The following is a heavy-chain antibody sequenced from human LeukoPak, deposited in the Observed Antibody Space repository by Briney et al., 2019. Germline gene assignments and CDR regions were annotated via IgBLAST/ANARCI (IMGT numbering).Heavy chain of an antibody. CDR1: GFTFSSYW. J-gene: IGHJ5*01. CDR3: ARFSWASKVFNS. D-gene: IGHD2-2*01. CDR2: IKQDGSEE. V-gene: IGHV3-7*01. Sequence: PGGSLRLSCAASGFTFSSYWMSWVRQAPGKGLEWVANIKQDGSEEYYVDSLKGRFTISKDNAKNSLYLQMNSLRAEDTAVYYCARFSWASKVFNSWGQGTLVTVSS.